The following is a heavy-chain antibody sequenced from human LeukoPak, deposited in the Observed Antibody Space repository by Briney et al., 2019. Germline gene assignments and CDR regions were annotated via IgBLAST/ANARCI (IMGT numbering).Heavy chain of an antibody. D-gene: IGHD4-23*01. V-gene: IGHV3-23*01. Sequence: QTWGSLKPSCAASGFTFSSYAMSWVRQAPGKGLEWVSSISGSGGSTYYADSVKGRFTISRDNSKNTLYLQMNSLRAEDTAVYYCAKRTVYGGNAFHYWGQRTLVTVSS. CDR3: AKRTVYGGNAFHY. J-gene: IGHJ4*02. CDR2: ISGSGGST. CDR1: GFTFSSYA.